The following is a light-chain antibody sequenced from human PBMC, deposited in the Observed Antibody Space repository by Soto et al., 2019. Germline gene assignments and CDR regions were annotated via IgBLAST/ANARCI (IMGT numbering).Light chain of an antibody. V-gene: IGKV4-1*01. CDR1: QSVLYSSNNKNY. CDR2: WAS. J-gene: IGKJ1*01. CDR3: QQYYSTPWT. Sequence: DIVMTQSPDSLAVSLGERATVNCKSSQSVLYSSNNKNYLAWYQQKPGHPPKLLIYWASTRESGVPDRFSGSGSGTDSTITISSLQAEDVAVYYCQQYYSTPWTFGQGTKVEIK.